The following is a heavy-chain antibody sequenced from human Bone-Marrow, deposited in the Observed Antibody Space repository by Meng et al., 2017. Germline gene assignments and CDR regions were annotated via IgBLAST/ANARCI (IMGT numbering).Heavy chain of an antibody. J-gene: IGHJ2*01. D-gene: IGHD5-24*01. V-gene: IGHV4-34*01. CDR2: IYYSGST. CDR3: ARVGRGETYFDL. CDR1: GGSFSGYY. Sequence: QVQLQQWGAGLLKPSEPLSLTCAVYGGSFSGYYWSWIRQHPGKGLEWIGYIYYSGSTYYNPSLKSLVTISVDTSKNQFSLKLSSVTAADTAVYYCARVGRGETYFDLWGRGTLVTVSS.